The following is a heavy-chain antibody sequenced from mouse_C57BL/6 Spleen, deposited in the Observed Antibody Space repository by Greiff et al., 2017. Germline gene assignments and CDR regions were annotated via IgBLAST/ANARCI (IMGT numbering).Heavy chain of an antibody. CDR3: ARDRGMGITGYFDV. Sequence: EVQRVESGGGLVKPGGSLKLSCAASGFTFSSYAMSWVRQTPEKRLEWVATISDGGSYTYYPDNVKGRFTISRDNAKNNLYLQMSHLKSEDTAMYYCARDRGMGITGYFDVWGTGTTVTVSS. J-gene: IGHJ1*03. V-gene: IGHV5-4*01. D-gene: IGHD1-1*01. CDR1: GFTFSSYA. CDR2: ISDGGSYT.